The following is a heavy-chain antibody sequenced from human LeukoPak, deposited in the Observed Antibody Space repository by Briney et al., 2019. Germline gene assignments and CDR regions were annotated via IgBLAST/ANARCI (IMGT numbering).Heavy chain of an antibody. J-gene: IGHJ6*02. Sequence: PGGSLRLSCAASELTFSGSAMHWVRQASGKGLEWVGRIRSKANNYATAYAASVKGRFTISRDDSKNTAWLQMNSLKSEDTAVYHCVYSNMHSMDVWGQGTTVTVSS. CDR3: VYSNMHSMDV. CDR1: ELTFSGSA. CDR2: IRSKANNYAT. V-gene: IGHV3-73*01. D-gene: IGHD2-21*01.